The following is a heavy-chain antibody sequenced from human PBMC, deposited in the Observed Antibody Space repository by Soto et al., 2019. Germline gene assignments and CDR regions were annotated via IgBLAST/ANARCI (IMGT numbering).Heavy chain of an antibody. CDR1: GFTFGDYA. D-gene: IGHD3-3*01. J-gene: IGHJ6*02. V-gene: IGHV3-49*03. CDR2: IRSKAYGGTT. Sequence: GGSLRVSCTASGFTFGDYAMSWFRQAPGKGLEWVGLIRSKAYGGTTEYAASVKGRFTISKDDYKSIAYLQMNSLKTEDTAVYYCSLDFWSGYHFYYYYGMDVWGQGTTVTVSS. CDR3: SLDFWSGYHFYYYYGMDV.